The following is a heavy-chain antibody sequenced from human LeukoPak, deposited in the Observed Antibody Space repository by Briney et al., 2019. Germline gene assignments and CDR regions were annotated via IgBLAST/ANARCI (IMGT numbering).Heavy chain of an antibody. CDR3: APRGDIEHSYVYGKWFDP. J-gene: IGHJ5*02. Sequence: SETLSLTCAVYGGSFSAYYWTWIRQPPGKGLEWIGEINHSGSSNYNSSLRSRVTISVDTSYKQFSLRLSSVTAADTAVYYCAPRGDIEHSYVYGKWFDPRGKGTRVTVSS. CDR1: GGSFSAYY. V-gene: IGHV4-34*01. CDR2: INHSGSS. D-gene: IGHD5-18*01.